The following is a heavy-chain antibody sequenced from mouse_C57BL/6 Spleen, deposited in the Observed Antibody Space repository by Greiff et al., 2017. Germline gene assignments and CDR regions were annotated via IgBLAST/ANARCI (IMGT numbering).Heavy chain of an antibody. CDR2: IHPNSGST. J-gene: IGHJ4*01. CDR3: ARNLSPDAMDY. V-gene: IGHV1-64*01. D-gene: IGHD1-1*01. Sequence: QVQLQQPGAELVKPGASVKLSCKASGYTFTSYWMHWVKQRSGQGLEWIGMIHPNSGSTNYNEKFKSKATLTVDKSSSTAYMQLSSLTSEDAAVYYCARNLSPDAMDYWGQGTSVTVSS. CDR1: GYTFTSYW.